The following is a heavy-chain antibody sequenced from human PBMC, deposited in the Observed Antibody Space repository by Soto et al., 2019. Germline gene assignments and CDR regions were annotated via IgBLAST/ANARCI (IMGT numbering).Heavy chain of an antibody. CDR1: GYTFTSYA. V-gene: IGHV1-3*01. CDR3: ARDMPGTSYYYDSSGYPRNPFDY. J-gene: IGHJ4*02. Sequence: GASVKVSCKASGYTFTSYAMHWVRQAPGQRLEWMGWINAGNGNTKYPQKFQGRVTITRDTSASTAYMELSSLRSEDTAVYYCARDMPGTSYYYDSSGYPRNPFDYWGQGTLVTVSS. D-gene: IGHD3-22*01. CDR2: INAGNGNT.